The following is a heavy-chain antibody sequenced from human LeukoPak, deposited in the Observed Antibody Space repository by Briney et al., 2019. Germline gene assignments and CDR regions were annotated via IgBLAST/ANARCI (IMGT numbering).Heavy chain of an antibody. V-gene: IGHV5-51*01. CDR3: ARHSDVVGAI. D-gene: IGHD3-16*01. Sequence: GESLKISCEASGYTFTHQWIGWVRQMPGTGLEWVGIIYPRDSDTIYSPSFQGHVTISADTSINTAHLEWRSLEASDTAMYYCARHSDVVGAIWGQGTQVTVSS. J-gene: IGHJ4*02. CDR1: GYTFTHQW. CDR2: IYPRDSDT.